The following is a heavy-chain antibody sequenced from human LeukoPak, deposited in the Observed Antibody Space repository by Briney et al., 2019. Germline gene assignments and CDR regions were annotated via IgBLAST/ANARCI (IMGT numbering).Heavy chain of an antibody. Sequence: GGSLRLSCAASGFTFSRYAMSWVRQAPGKGLEWVSDNSDNGGSTHYEDSVKGRFTISRDNSKNTLYLQMNSLRAEDTAVYYCAKAGSGGYYDYWGQGTLVTVSS. D-gene: IGHD6-19*01. CDR3: AKAGSGGYYDY. V-gene: IGHV3-23*01. CDR2: NSDNGGST. CDR1: GFTFSRYA. J-gene: IGHJ4*02.